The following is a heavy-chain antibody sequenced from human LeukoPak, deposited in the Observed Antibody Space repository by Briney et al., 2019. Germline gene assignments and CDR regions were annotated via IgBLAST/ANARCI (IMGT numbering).Heavy chain of an antibody. V-gene: IGHV1-3*01. Sequence: ASVKVSCKASEYTFTDYAINWVRQAPGQRLEWMGWINAGNGNTKYSQKFQGRVTITRDTSASTAYMELSSLTSEDTAVYYCARGRWSATTATYYLDFWGQGTLVTVSS. D-gene: IGHD5-24*01. CDR2: INAGNGNT. CDR3: ARGRWSATTATYYLDF. J-gene: IGHJ4*02. CDR1: EYTFTDYA.